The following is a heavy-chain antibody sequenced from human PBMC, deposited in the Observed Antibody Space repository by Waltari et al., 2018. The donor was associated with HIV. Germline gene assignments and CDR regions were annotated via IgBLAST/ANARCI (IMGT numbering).Heavy chain of an antibody. Sequence: EVQLVETGGGLIQLGGSLRLSCTASGFSVNTSYMSWVRKAPGKGLDWVSSIYSSGNTYYADSVKGRFTISRDNTKNTVYFEMNSLRAEDTAVYFCARESMYSGSFYFYYYGMDVWGQGTTVTVSS. CDR2: IYSSGNT. D-gene: IGHD1-26*01. J-gene: IGHJ6*02. V-gene: IGHV3-53*02. CDR1: GFSVNTSY. CDR3: ARESMYSGSFYFYYYGMDV.